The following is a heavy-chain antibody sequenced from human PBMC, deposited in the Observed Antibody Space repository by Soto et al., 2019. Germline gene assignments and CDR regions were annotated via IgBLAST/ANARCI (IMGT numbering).Heavy chain of an antibody. J-gene: IGHJ4*01. CDR3: ARVRVGATYYFDN. V-gene: IGHV3-11*06. D-gene: IGHD1-26*01. Sequence: GWSLRLSCAASGFTFSDYYMSWIRQAPGKGLEWISYISGRATDTRYADSVKGRFTISRDNVNKSVFLQMNSLTAEDAAVYYCARVRVGATYYFDNWGHGTLVTVSS. CDR2: ISGRATDT. CDR1: GFTFSDYY.